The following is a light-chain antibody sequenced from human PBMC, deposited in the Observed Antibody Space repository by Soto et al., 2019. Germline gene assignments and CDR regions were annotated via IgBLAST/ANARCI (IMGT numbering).Light chain of an antibody. V-gene: IGKV3-20*01. CDR1: QSVSRR. Sequence: EVVLTQSPGTLSLSPGCRATLSCRASQSVSRRLAWYQQRPGQSPRLLISGASMRASGVPVRFIGSGSGTDFTLTITRLEPEDFAVYYCQQYGGSPITFGLGTRREIK. CDR2: GAS. J-gene: IGKJ5*01. CDR3: QQYGGSPIT.